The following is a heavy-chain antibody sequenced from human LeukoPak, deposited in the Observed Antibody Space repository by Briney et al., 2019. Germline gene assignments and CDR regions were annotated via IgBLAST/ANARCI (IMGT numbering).Heavy chain of an antibody. J-gene: IGHJ1*01. CDR3: ALSGQVIGEYFQH. Sequence: SVKVSCKASGGTFSSYAISWVRHAPGQGLEWMGGIIPIFGTANYAQKFQGRVTITADESTSTAYMELSSLRSEDTAVYYCALSGQVIGEYFQHWGQGTLVTVST. V-gene: IGHV1-69*01. CDR2: IIPIFGTA. CDR1: GGTFSSYA. D-gene: IGHD2-15*01.